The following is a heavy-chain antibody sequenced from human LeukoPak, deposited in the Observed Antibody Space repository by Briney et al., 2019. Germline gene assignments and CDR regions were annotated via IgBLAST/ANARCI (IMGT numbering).Heavy chain of an antibody. CDR1: GFTFSSYS. CDR2: ISSSSSYI. Sequence: WGSLRLSGAASGFTFSSYSMNWVRQAPGKGLEWVSSISSSSSYIYYADSVKGRFTISRDNSKNTLYLQMNSLRAEDTAVYYCAKGRQQLVMGGGQGTLVTVSS. V-gene: IGHV3-21*04. CDR3: AKGRQQLVMG. D-gene: IGHD6-13*01. J-gene: IGHJ4*02.